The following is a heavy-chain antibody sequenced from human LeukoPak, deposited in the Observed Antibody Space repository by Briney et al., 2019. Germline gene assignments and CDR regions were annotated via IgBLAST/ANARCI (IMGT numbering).Heavy chain of an antibody. CDR3: ARDFRGGNANDY. Sequence: PGRSLRLSCAASGFTFSSYGMHWVRQAPGKGLEWVAVISYDGSNKYYADSVKGRFTISRDNSKNTLYLQMNSLRAEDTAVYYCARDFRGGNANDYWGQGTLVTVSS. D-gene: IGHD2-15*01. CDR1: GFTFSSYG. V-gene: IGHV3-30*03. CDR2: ISYDGSNK. J-gene: IGHJ4*02.